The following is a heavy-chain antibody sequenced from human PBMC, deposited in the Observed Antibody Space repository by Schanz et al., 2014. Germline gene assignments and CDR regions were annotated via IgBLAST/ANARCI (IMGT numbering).Heavy chain of an antibody. CDR2: LSANGDST. D-gene: IGHD6-19*01. J-gene: IGHJ4*02. V-gene: IGHV3-64*01. Sequence: EVQLVESGGGLVQPGGSLRLSCAAPGFTLSNYAMHWVRQTPDKGLEWVSGLSANGDSTFYSSSVKGRFTISRDNAKNSLYLEMNSLRAEDTALYYCARDNSHWLVDYWGQGTLVTVSS. CDR3: ARDNSHWLVDY. CDR1: GFTLSNYA.